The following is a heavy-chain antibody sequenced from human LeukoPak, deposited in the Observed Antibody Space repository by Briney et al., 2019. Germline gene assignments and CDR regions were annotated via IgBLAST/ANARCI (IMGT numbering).Heavy chain of an antibody. D-gene: IGHD6-25*01. J-gene: IGHJ4*02. V-gene: IGHV3-33*01. CDR2: IWYDGSKK. Sequence: GGSLRLSCAASGFTFSSHGMHWVRQAPGKGLEWVTVIWYDGSKKYYADSVKGRFTISRDNSKNMLYLQMYSLRAEDTAVYYCARWDGSDYFDYWGQGTLVTVSS. CDR3: ARWDGSDYFDY. CDR1: GFTFSSHG.